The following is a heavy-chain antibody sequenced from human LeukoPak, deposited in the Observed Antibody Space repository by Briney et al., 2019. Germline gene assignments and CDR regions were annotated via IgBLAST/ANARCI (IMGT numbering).Heavy chain of an antibody. CDR3: ARDISDDY. CDR1: GFTFSSYG. J-gene: IGHJ4*02. V-gene: IGHV3-30*03. CDR2: ISYDGSNK. Sequence: PGGSLRLSCAASGFTFSSYGMHWLRQAPGKGLEWVAVISYDGSNKYYPDSVRGRFTISRDNSKNTLYLQMNSLRAEDTAVYYCARDISDDYWGQGTLVTVSS. D-gene: IGHD1-26*01.